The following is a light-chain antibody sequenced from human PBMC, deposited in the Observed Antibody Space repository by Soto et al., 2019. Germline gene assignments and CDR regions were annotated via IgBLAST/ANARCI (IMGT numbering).Light chain of an antibody. Sequence: QSALTQPASVSGSPGQAITISCAGTSADIGRYNYVSWYRQHPGEAPQLLIYEVNNRPSGISTRFSGSKSGNTASLTISGLQTEDEADYYCSSYTSYSPLAVFGGGTQLTVL. J-gene: IGLJ2*01. CDR2: EVN. CDR1: SADIGRYNY. CDR3: SSYTSYSPLAV. V-gene: IGLV2-14*01.